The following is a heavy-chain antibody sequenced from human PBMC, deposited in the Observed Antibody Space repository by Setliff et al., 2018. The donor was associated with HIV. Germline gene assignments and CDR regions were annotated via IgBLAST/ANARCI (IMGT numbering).Heavy chain of an antibody. V-gene: IGHV1-69*04. CDR3: ARERPGDHYESTGHQLADWFDP. CDR1: GGSFTSYT. J-gene: IGHJ5*02. CDR2: IIPIVTIA. D-gene: IGHD3-22*01. Sequence: GASVKVSCKASGGSFTSYTFSWVRQAPGQGLEWMGRIIPIVTIAHYAEQFVGRVTITAEKSTSTTYMEVSSLRSEDTAVYYCARERPGDHYESTGHQLADWFDPWGQGSLVTVSS.